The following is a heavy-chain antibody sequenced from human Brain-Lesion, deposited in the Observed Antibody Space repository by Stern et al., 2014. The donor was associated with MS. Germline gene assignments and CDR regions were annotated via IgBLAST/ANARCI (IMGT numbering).Heavy chain of an antibody. D-gene: IGHD5-18*01. CDR1: GGSISSGSDY. J-gene: IGHJ4*02. V-gene: IGHV4-61*02. Sequence: VQLVESGPGLVKPSQTLSLTCTVPGGSISSGSDYWSWIRQPVGKGLEWIGRIHPSGSAFYTPSLKSRVTISTDTSMNQFSLELNSATAADTAIYYCASGYRIFDYWGQGILVTVSS. CDR2: IHPSGSA. CDR3: ASGYRIFDY.